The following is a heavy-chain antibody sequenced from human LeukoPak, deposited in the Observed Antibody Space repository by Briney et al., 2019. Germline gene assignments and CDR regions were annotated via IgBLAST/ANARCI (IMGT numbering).Heavy chain of an antibody. D-gene: IGHD1-1*01. Sequence: PGGSLRLSCSASGFILRSHAMHWVRQAPGKGLEYVSRISDNGGSTYYADSVKGRFTISRDNSKNTLYLQMSSLRAVDTAVYYCVKDNEAGGSPFDRWGQGTLVTVSP. CDR3: VKDNEAGGSPFDR. CDR1: GFILRSHA. V-gene: IGHV3-64D*06. J-gene: IGHJ4*02. CDR2: ISDNGGST.